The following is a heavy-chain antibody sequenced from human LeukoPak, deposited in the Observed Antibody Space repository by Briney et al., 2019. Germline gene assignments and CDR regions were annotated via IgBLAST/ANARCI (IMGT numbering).Heavy chain of an antibody. CDR2: INPSGGST. D-gene: IGHD3-22*01. Sequence: ASVEVSCKASGYTFTSYYMHWVPQAPGQGLEWMGIINPSGGSTSYAQKFQGRVTMTRDTSTSTVYMELSSLRSEDTAVYYCARDHFASQPREVPRDYYDSSGYYYVWPSFDYWGQGTLVTVSS. CDR3: ARDHFASQPREVPRDYYDSSGYYYVWPSFDY. J-gene: IGHJ4*02. V-gene: IGHV1-46*01. CDR1: GYTFTSYY.